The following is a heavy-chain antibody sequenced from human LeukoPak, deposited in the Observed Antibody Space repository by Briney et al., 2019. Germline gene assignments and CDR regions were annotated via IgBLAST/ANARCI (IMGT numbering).Heavy chain of an antibody. CDR2: INHSGST. J-gene: IGHJ4*02. CDR1: GYSISSGYY. CDR3: ARSTYYYGSGSYYSSSFDY. D-gene: IGHD3-10*01. Sequence: SETLSLTCTVSGYSISSGYYWSWIRQPPGKGLEWIGEINHSGSTNYYPSLKSRVTISVDTSKNQFSLKLSSVTAADTAVYYCARSTYYYGSGSYYSSSFDYWGQGTLVTVSS. V-gene: IGHV4-38-2*02.